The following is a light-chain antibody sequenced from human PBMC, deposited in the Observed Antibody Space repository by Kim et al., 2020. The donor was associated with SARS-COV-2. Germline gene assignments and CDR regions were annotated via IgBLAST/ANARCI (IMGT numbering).Light chain of an antibody. CDR2: AAP. Sequence: AAVRDRVPSTCRASQGIRNDLGWYQQKPGKAPKRLIYAAPSLQSGVPSRFSGSGSGTEFTLTISSLQPEDFATYYCLHYDSYRPTFGQGTKVDIK. J-gene: IGKJ1*01. CDR3: LHYDSYRPT. V-gene: IGKV1-17*01. CDR1: QGIRND.